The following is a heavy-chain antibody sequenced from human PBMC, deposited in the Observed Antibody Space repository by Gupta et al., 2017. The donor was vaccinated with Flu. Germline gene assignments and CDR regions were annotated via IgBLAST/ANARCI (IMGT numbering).Heavy chain of an antibody. V-gene: IGHV1-46*01. Sequence: QVQLVQSGAEVKKPGASVKVSCKASGYTFTSYYMHWVRQAPGQGLEWMGIINPSGGSTSYAQKFQGRVTMTRDTSTSTVYMELSSLRSEDTAVYYCARTLKREPTLDYYFDYWGQGTLVTVSS. CDR2: INPSGGST. J-gene: IGHJ4*02. D-gene: IGHD1-26*01. CDR1: GYTFTSYY. CDR3: ARTLKREPTLDYYFDY.